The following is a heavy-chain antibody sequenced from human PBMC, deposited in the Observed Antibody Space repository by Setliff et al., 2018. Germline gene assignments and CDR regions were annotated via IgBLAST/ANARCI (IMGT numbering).Heavy chain of an antibody. Sequence: GASVKVSCKASGGTFSRSAINWVRQAPGQGLEWMGGIIPIFGTATYAQKFQGRVTIIADESTSTTYMELSSLRSEGTAVYYCARGPQKFSSDTSGYYYDALYYYYMDVWGKGTTVTVSS. V-gene: IGHV1-69*13. J-gene: IGHJ6*03. D-gene: IGHD3-22*01. CDR2: IIPIFGTA. CDR3: ARGPQKFSSDTSGYYYDALYYYYMDV. CDR1: GGTFSRSA.